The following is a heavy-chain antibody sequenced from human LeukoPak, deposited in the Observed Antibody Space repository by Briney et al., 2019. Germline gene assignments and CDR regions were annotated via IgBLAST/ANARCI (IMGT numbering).Heavy chain of an antibody. Sequence: PGGSLRLSCEVSGFTFSTYAMSWVRQAPGKGLEWVSVISGSGGSTYYADPVKGRFTISRDNSKNTLYLQMNSLRAEDTAVYYCAKDGSSSGYPYYMDVWGKGTTVTVSS. CDR3: AKDGSSSGYPYYMDV. CDR2: ISGSGGST. D-gene: IGHD5-12*01. J-gene: IGHJ6*03. CDR1: GFTFSTYA. V-gene: IGHV3-23*01.